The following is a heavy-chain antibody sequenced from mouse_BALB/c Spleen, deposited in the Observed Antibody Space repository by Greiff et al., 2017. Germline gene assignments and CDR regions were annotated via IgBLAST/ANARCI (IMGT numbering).Heavy chain of an antibody. D-gene: IGHD1-1*01. Sequence: EVQLVESGGDLVKPGGSLKLSCAASGFTFSSYGMSWVRQTPDKRLEWVATISSGGSYTYYPDSVKGRFTISRDNAKNTLYLQMSSLKSEDTAMYYCARHTEDAYWGQGTLVTVSA. J-gene: IGHJ3*01. CDR3: ARHTEDAY. CDR1: GFTFSSYG. CDR2: ISSGGSYT. V-gene: IGHV5-6*01.